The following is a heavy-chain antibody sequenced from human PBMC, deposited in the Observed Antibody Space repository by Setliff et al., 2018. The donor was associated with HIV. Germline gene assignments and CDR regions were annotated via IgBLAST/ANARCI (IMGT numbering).Heavy chain of an antibody. CDR2: INWNGGST. CDR1: GFTFGDYG. CDR3: ARDRKAIAYYYDSSGYEYFDY. J-gene: IGHJ4*02. D-gene: IGHD3-22*01. V-gene: IGHV3-20*04. Sequence: PGGSLRLSCATSGFTFGDYGMSWVRQAPGKGLEWVSGINWNGGSTGYADSVKGRFTISRDNAKKSLYLQMNSLRAEDTALYFCARDRKAIAYYYDSSGYEYFDYWGQGTSVTVSS.